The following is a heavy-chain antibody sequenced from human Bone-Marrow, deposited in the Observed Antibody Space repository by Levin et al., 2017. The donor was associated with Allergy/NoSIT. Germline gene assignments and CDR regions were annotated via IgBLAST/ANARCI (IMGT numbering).Heavy chain of an antibody. V-gene: IGHV1-69*04. CDR2: IIPILGVP. J-gene: IGHJ4*02. CDR3: ARGNDEMPTGGVY. D-gene: IGHD1-1*01. Sequence: KISCKASGGNFNNYAITWVRQAPGQGLEWMGRIIPILGVPNFSQKFQGRVTISADRSTSTVYMEVSRLTSEDTAIYYCARGNDEMPTGGVYWGQGTLVIVSS. CDR1: GGNFNNYA.